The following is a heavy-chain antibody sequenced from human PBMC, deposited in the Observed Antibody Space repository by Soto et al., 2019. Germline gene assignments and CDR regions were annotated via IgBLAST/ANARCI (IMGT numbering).Heavy chain of an antibody. CDR1: GGSISSGGYS. Sequence: SETLSLTCAVSGGSISSGGYSWSWIRQPPGKGLEWIGYIYHSGSTYYNPSLKSRVTISVDRSKNHFSLKLSSVTAADTAVYSCARDIGGSWDDESWFDPWGKLNLVTVSS. CDR2: IYHSGST. V-gene: IGHV4-30-2*01. J-gene: IGHJ5*02. D-gene: IGHD6-13*01. CDR3: ARDIGGSWDDESWFDP.